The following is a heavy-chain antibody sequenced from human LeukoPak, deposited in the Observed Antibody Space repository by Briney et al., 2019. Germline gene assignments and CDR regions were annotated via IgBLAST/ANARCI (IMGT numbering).Heavy chain of an antibody. D-gene: IGHD2-2*01. CDR1: GSSISSYY. Sequence: SETLSLTCTVSGSSISSYYWSWIRQPPGKGLEWIGYIYYSGSTNYNPSLKSRVTISVDTSKNQYSLKLSSVTAADTAVYYCARTRYCSSTTCYYFDYWGQGTLVTVSS. CDR3: ARTRYCSSTTCYYFDY. CDR2: IYYSGST. J-gene: IGHJ4*02. V-gene: IGHV4-59*08.